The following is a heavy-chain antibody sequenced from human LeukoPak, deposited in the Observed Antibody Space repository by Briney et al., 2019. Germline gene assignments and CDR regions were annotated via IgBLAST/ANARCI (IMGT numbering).Heavy chain of an antibody. Sequence: VASVKVSCKASGYTFTGYYMHWVRQAPGQGLEWMGWINPNSGGTNYAQKFQGRVTMTRDTSISTAYMELSRLRSDDTAVYYCARDGYYYDSSGYFDYWGQGTLVTVSS. D-gene: IGHD3-22*01. CDR1: GYTFTGYY. J-gene: IGHJ4*02. CDR3: ARDGYYYDSSGYFDY. CDR2: INPNSGGT. V-gene: IGHV1-2*02.